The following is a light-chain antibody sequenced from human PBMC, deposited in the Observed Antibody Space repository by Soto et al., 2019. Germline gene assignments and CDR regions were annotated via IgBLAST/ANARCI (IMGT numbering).Light chain of an antibody. CDR2: SSN. CDR1: SSNIGSNY. CDR3: AAWDASVSLL. J-gene: IGLJ1*01. Sequence: SCLTQPPSASGTPGQRVAISCSGSSSNIGSNYVYWYQQVPGTAPKLLSYSSNQGASGVPDRFSGSKSGTSASLAISGLRSEDEADYYCAAWDASVSLLFGTGTRSPS. V-gene: IGLV1-47*02.